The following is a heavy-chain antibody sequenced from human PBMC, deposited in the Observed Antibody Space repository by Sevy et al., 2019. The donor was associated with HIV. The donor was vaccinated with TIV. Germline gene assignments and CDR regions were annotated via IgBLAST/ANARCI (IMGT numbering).Heavy chain of an antibody. D-gene: IGHD3-22*01. CDR2: IWYDGSNK. J-gene: IGHJ4*02. CDR1: GFTFSSYG. V-gene: IGHV3-33*01. Sequence: GGSLRLSCAASGFTFSSYGMHWVRQAPGKGLEWVAVIWYDGSNKYYTDSVKGRFTISRDNSKNTLYLQINSLRAEDTAVYYCAMNYYDSSGSSFFFDYWGQGTLVTVSS. CDR3: AMNYYDSSGSSFFFDY.